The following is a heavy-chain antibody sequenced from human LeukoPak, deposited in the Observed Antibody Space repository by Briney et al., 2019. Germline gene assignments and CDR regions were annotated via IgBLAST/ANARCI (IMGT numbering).Heavy chain of an antibody. CDR1: GFTFSNAY. D-gene: IGHD5-24*01. Sequence: GGSLRLSCAASGFTFSNAYMNWVRQAPGKGLEWVANIKQDGSKKSYVDSVKGRFTISRDNAKNSLYLQMNSLRAEDTAIYYCTRVGYIDEGIDYWGQGTLVTVSS. CDR3: TRVGYIDEGIDY. CDR2: IKQDGSKK. V-gene: IGHV3-7*04. J-gene: IGHJ4*02.